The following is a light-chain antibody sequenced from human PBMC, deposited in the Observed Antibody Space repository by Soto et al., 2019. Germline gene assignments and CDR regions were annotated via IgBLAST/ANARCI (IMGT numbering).Light chain of an antibody. CDR2: EVT. Sequence: QSALTQPPSASGSPGQSVTISCTGTSSDIGTYDYVSWYQQHPGQAPKLILYEVTKRPSGVPDLFSGSKSGNTASLTVSWLQAEDEADYYCCSYRGSNNFFGGGTKLTVL. V-gene: IGLV2-8*01. CDR3: CSYRGSNNF. CDR1: SSDIGTYDY. J-gene: IGLJ2*01.